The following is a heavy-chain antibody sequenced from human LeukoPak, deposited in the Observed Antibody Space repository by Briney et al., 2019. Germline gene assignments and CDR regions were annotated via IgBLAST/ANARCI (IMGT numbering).Heavy chain of an antibody. Sequence: GGSLRLSWAAAGFTFSIHSMNWVRQAPGKGLEWVSYISSGSGTKYYADSVKGRFTISRDNSKNTLYLQMNSLRAEDTAVYYCAKVTGIFDYWGQGTPVTVSS. D-gene: IGHD1-20*01. CDR3: AKVTGIFDY. CDR2: ISSGSGTK. J-gene: IGHJ4*02. CDR1: GFTFSIHS. V-gene: IGHV3-48*01.